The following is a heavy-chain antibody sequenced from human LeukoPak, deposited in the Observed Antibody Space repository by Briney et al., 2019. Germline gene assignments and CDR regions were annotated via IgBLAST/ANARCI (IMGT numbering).Heavy chain of an antibody. J-gene: IGHJ4*02. D-gene: IGHD5-24*01. Sequence: ASVKVSCKAPGYTFTGYYMHWVRQAPGQGLEWMGWINPNSGGTNYAQKFQGRVTMTRDTSISTAYMELSRLRSDDTAVYYCARDLEMATITYYFDYWGQGTLVTVSS. V-gene: IGHV1-2*02. CDR1: GYTFTGYY. CDR2: INPNSGGT. CDR3: ARDLEMATITYYFDY.